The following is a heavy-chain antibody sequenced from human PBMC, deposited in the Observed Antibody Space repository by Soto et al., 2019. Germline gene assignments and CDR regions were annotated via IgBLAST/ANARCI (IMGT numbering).Heavy chain of an antibody. CDR2: IVPTLHVT. J-gene: IGHJ4*02. CDR1: GGTSAIYT. Sequence: QVQVVQSGAEVKRPGSSLKVSCETSGGTSAIYTITWVRQAPGQGLQWMGRIVPTLHVTNYAQEFQGRLTITAGTSTTTVHMELSSLTSEDAAVYYCTTEKFGAGHMGVRYWGQGTLVTVSS. V-gene: IGHV1-69*08. D-gene: IGHD3-10*01. CDR3: TTEKFGAGHMGVRY.